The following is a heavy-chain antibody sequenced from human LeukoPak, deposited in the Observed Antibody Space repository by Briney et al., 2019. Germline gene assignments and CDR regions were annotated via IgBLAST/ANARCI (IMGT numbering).Heavy chain of an antibody. CDR3: VRGANRYDP. CDR1: GVSISNRTSY. V-gene: IGHV4-31*03. CDR2: IYDSRRT. Sequence: SQTLSLTCTVSGVSISNRTSYWSWIRQHPGKGLEWIGYIYDSRRTYYNPSLKSRVSISVDTSRNQFSLKVSSVSAADTAVYYCVRGANRYDPWGQGTLVTVSS. J-gene: IGHJ5*02.